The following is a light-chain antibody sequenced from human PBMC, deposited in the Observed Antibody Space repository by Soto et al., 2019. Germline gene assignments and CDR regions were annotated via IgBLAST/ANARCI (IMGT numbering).Light chain of an antibody. CDR1: SSDVGGYNY. Sequence: QSALTQPASVSGSPGQSIAISCSGTSSDVGGYNYVSWYQQHPGGVPKLMIYDVSNRPSGISDRFSASKSGSTASLTISRLQAEDEADYYCSSYTTTRSYVFGTGTKVTVL. J-gene: IGLJ1*01. CDR2: DVS. CDR3: SSYTTTRSYV. V-gene: IGLV2-14*01.